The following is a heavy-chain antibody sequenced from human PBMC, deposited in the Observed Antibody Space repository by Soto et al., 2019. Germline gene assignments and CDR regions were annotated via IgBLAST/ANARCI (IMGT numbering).Heavy chain of an antibody. CDR3: AREQWGFDS. J-gene: IGHJ4*02. D-gene: IGHD6-19*01. V-gene: IGHV4-31*03. CDR1: GGSITTNGHY. Sequence: QVQLQESSQELVKPSQTLSLTCSVSGGSITTNGHYWTWIRQHPGQGLEWIAYIYYTGNSYLNPSLKSRLSISVDTSKNQFSLELRSVTAADTAVYYCAREQWGFDSWGQGTLVTVSS. CDR2: IYYTGNS.